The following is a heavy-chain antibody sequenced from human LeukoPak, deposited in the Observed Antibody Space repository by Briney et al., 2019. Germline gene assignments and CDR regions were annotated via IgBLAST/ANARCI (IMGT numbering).Heavy chain of an antibody. J-gene: IGHJ4*02. CDR2: IYYSGST. CDR1: GGSISSYY. Sequence: SETLSLTCTVSGGSISSYYWSWIRQPPGKGLEWIGYIYYSGSTNYNPSLKSRVTISVDTSKNQFSLKLSSVTAADTAVYYRARHTRSSFFDYWGQGTLVTVSS. V-gene: IGHV4-59*01. CDR3: ARHTRSSFFDY. D-gene: IGHD6-6*01.